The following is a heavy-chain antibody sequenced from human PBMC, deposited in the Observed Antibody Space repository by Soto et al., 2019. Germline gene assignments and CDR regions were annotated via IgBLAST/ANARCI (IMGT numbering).Heavy chain of an antibody. CDR3: AKGGPRIAAAGSDY. V-gene: IGHV3-23*01. D-gene: IGHD6-13*01. J-gene: IGHJ4*02. CDR2: ISGSGGST. CDR1: GFTFSSYA. Sequence: LRLSCAASGFTFSSYAMSWVRQAPGKWLEWVSAISGSGGSTYYADSVKGRFTISRDNSKNTLYLQMNSLRAEDTAVYYCAKGGPRIAAAGSDYWGQGTLVTVSS.